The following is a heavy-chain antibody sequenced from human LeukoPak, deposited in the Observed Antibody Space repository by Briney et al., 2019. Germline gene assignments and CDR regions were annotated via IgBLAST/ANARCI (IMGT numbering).Heavy chain of an antibody. J-gene: IGHJ4*02. CDR3: ARVTLYAESALDY. Sequence: GGSLRLSCAASGFTFSSNAMSWVRQAPGKGLEWVSYISGSSSYTIYADSVKGLFTISRDNAKNSLYLQMNSLRAEDTAVYYCARVTLYAESALDYWGQGTLVTVSS. V-gene: IGHV3-11*06. CDR2: ISGSSSYT. D-gene: IGHD4-17*01. CDR1: GFTFSSNA.